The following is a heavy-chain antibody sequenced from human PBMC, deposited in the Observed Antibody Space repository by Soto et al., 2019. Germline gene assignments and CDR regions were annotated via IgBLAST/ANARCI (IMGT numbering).Heavy chain of an antibody. D-gene: IGHD3-3*01. CDR3: ARFLHFYDFWSGYTFDS. CDR1: GGSVSSGSYY. V-gene: IGHV4-61*01. Sequence: QVQLQESGPGLVKPSETLSLTCTVSGGSVSSGSYYWSWIRQPPGKGLEWIGYIYYSGSTNYNPFRKSRVTISVDTSKNQFSLKLSSVTAADTAVYYCARFLHFYDFWSGYTFDSWGQGTLVTVSS. CDR2: IYYSGST. J-gene: IGHJ4*02.